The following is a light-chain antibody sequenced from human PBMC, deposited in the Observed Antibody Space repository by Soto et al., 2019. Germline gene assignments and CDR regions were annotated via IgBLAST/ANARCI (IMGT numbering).Light chain of an antibody. CDR3: QTWGAGIVV. CDR1: RGHTSYA. Sequence: QAVVTQSPSASASLGASVKLTCTLSRGHTSYAIAWHQQQPEKGPRYLMKLNSDGSTKKGDGIPDRFSGSSSGAERYLIISSLQSEDEADYYCQTWGAGIVVFGGGTKLTVL. V-gene: IGLV4-69*01. CDR2: LNSDGST. J-gene: IGLJ3*02.